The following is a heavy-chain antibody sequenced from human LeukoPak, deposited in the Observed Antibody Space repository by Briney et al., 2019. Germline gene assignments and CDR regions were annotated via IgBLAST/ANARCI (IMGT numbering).Heavy chain of an antibody. J-gene: IGHJ5*02. D-gene: IGHD5-24*01. CDR1: GFTSSNYA. V-gene: IGHV3-23*01. CDR2: ISNSGGST. CDR3: AKGDGYNYDNWFDP. Sequence: GGSLRLSCAASGFTSSNYALSWVRQAPGKGLEWVSGISNSGGSTYYADSVKGRFTISRDNSKNTLYLQMNSLRADDTAVYYCAKGDGYNYDNWFDPWGQGTLVTASS.